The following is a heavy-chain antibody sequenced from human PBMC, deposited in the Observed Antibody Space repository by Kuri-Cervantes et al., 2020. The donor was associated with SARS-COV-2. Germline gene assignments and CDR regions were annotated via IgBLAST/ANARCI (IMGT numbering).Heavy chain of an antibody. V-gene: IGHV3-7*01. D-gene: IGHD3-10*02. Sequence: GGSLRLSCAASGFTFSRFWMTWVRQAPGKGLEWVASVNQDGSGKSHVDSVKGRSTISRDNAKNLLNLQMNSLRAEDTAVYYCAGDYVGGYYGMDVWGQGTTVTVSS. J-gene: IGHJ6*02. CDR2: VNQDGSGK. CDR3: AGDYVGGYYGMDV. CDR1: GFTFSRFW.